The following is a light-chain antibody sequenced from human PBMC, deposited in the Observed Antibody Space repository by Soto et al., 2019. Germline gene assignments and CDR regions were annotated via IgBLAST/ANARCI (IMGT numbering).Light chain of an antibody. V-gene: IGLV1-40*01. Sequence: QSVLTQPPSVSGAPGQRVTISCTGSSSNIGAGYDVHWYQQLPGTAPKLLIYGNSNRPSGVPDRFSGSKSGTSASLVITGVQAEDEADYYCQSYDSSRSGDVFGNGTKVTVL. CDR3: QSYDSSRSGDV. CDR2: GNS. J-gene: IGLJ1*01. CDR1: SSNIGAGYD.